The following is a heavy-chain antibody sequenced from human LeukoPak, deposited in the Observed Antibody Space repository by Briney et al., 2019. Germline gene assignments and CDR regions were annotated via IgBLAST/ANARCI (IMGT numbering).Heavy chain of an antibody. CDR2: IDHRGDT. J-gene: IGHJ4*03. CDR1: GGSFSRYY. V-gene: IGHV4-34*01. Sequence: SETLSLTCAVYGGSFSRYYWSWIRQSPGKGLEWIAEIDHRGDTNYNPSVKSRVTISIDTSKNQFSLKVRSLSAADTAVYYCARGATISETGYFDFWGQGTLVTVSS. CDR3: ARGATISETGYFDF. D-gene: IGHD5-24*01.